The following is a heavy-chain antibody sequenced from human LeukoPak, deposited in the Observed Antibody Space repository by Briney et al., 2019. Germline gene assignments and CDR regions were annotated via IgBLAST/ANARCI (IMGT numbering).Heavy chain of an antibody. CDR1: GGSISSYY. CDR2: IYYSGTT. V-gene: IGHV4-59*01. D-gene: IGHD6-13*01. J-gene: IGHJ4*02. Sequence: SETLSLTCSVSGGSISSYYWNWIRQPPGKGLEWIGYIYYSGTTNYNPSLKSRVTISVDTSKNQFSVKLSSVTAADTAVYYCARGVYIAAAQYGYWGQGTLVTVSS. CDR3: ARGVYIAAAQYGY.